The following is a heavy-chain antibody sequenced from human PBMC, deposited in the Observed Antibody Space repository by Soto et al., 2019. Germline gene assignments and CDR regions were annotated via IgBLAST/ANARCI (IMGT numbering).Heavy chain of an antibody. CDR2: ISGSGGST. Sequence: GGSLRLSCAASGFTFSSYAMRWVRQAPGKGLEYVSAISGSGGSTYYADSVKGRFTISRDNSKNMLYLQMNSLRADDTAVNTGEKNRGLHYYLDYWGKETLVTGSS. CDR1: GFTFSSYA. V-gene: IGHV3-23*01. CDR3: EKNRGLHYYLDY. J-gene: IGHJ4*01.